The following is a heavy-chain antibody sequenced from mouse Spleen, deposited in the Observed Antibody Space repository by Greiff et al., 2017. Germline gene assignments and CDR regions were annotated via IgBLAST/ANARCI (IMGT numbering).Heavy chain of an antibody. CDR3: ARGGY. CDR1: GYTFTSYW. V-gene: IGHV1-69*02. J-gene: IGHJ2*01. Sequence: VQLQQPGAELVKPGASVKLSCKASGYTFTSYWMHWVKQRPGQGLEWIGEIDPSDSYTNYNQKFKGKATLTVDKSSSTAYMQLSSLTSEDSAVYYCARGGYWGQGTTLTVSS. CDR2: IDPSDSYT.